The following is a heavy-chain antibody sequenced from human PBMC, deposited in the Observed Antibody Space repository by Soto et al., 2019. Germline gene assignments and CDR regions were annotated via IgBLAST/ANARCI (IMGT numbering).Heavy chain of an antibody. J-gene: IGHJ4*01. CDR1: GYTLTELS. V-gene: IGHV1-24*01. CDR2: FDPEDGET. D-gene: IGHD3-16*02. CDR3: ATDRVTFGGFIVRLGWVNFDS. Sequence: DSVMVSCTFSGYTLTELSMQWVRHAPGKGIEWMGGFDPEDGETIYAQKFQGRVTVTEDTSTDTAYMELSSLRSEDTAVYYCATDRVTFGGFIVRLGWVNFDSWG.